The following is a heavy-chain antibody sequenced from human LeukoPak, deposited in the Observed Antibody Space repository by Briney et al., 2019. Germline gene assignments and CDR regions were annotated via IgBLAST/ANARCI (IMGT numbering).Heavy chain of an antibody. CDR1: GGSISSGDYY. V-gene: IGHV4-30-4*08. Sequence: SETLSLTCTVSGGSISSGDYYWSWIRQPPGKGLEWIGYIYYSGSTYYNPPLKSRVTISVDTSKNQFSLKLSSVTAADTAVYYCARHNYDSSAYDYWGQGTLVTVSS. J-gene: IGHJ4*02. D-gene: IGHD3-22*01. CDR2: IYYSGST. CDR3: ARHNYDSSAYDY.